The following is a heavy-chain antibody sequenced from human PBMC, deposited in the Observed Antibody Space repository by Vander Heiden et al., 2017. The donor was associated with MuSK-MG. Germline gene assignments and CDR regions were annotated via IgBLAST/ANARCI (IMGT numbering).Heavy chain of an antibody. CDR2: SYYSGST. CDR1: GGSISSYY. D-gene: IGHD4-4*01. Sequence: QVQLQEAGPGLVKPSETLSLTCTVSGGSISSYYWSWIRQPPGKGLEWIGYSYYSGSTNYNPSLKSRVTISVDTSKNQFSLKLSSVTAADTAVYYCAGGTTVTSYYYYYYMDVWGKGTTVTVSS. J-gene: IGHJ6*03. V-gene: IGHV4-59*13. CDR3: AGGTTVTSYYYYYYMDV.